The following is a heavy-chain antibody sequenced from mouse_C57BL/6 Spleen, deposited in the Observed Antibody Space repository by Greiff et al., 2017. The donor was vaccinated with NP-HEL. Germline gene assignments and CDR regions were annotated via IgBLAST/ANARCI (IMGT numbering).Heavy chain of an antibody. V-gene: IGHV7-3*01. CDR2: IRNKANGYTT. J-gene: IGHJ4*01. CDR3: ARSLPAMDY. Sequence: VQLKESGGGLVQPGGSLSLSCAASGFTFTDYYMSWVRQPPGKALEWLGFIRNKANGYTTEYSASVKGRFTISRDNSQSILYLQMNALRAEDSATYYCARSLPAMDYWGQGTSVTVSS. CDR1: GFTFTDYY.